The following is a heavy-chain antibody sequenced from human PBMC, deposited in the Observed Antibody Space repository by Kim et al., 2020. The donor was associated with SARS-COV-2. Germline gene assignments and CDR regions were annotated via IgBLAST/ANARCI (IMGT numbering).Heavy chain of an antibody. J-gene: IGHJ5*02. CDR3: ARANRYFDWFNWFDP. CDR1: GYSFSGYY. CDR2: VNPNSGDS. V-gene: IGHV1-2*06. Sequence: ASVKVSCKTSGYSFSGYYIHWVRQAPGQGLEWMGRVNPNSGDSTYAQKFQGRVTMTRDTSFSTAYVELSGLTSDDTAVYYCARANRYFDWFNWFDPWGQGTLVIVSS. D-gene: IGHD3-9*01.